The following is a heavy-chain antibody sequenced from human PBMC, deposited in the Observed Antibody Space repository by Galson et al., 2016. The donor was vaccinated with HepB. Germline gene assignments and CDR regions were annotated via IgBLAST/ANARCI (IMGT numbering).Heavy chain of an antibody. D-gene: IGHD5-24*01. V-gene: IGHV3-7*05. CDR1: GFTFSSFW. Sequence: SLRLSCAASGFTFSSFWMSWVRQAPGKGLEWVANIKQDGSEKSYVDSVEGRFTISRDNAKNSLFLQMNSLRADDTAVYYCARAIATSYWGQGTLVTVSS. J-gene: IGHJ4*02. CDR3: ARAIATSY. CDR2: IKQDGSEK.